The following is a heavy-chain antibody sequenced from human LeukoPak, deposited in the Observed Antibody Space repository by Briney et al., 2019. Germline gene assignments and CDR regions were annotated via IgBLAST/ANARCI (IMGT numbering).Heavy chain of an antibody. J-gene: IGHJ4*02. V-gene: IGHV5-51*01. CDR3: ARRSAYGDYLVF. CDR1: GYTFTDHW. Sequence: GESLKISCKGSGYTFTDHWIGWVRQMPGKSLEWLAIIYPDDSDTRYSPSFQGQVTISADKSINTAYLQWSSLKASDTAMYYCARRSAYGDYLVFWGQGTLVTVSS. CDR2: IYPDDSDT. D-gene: IGHD4-17*01.